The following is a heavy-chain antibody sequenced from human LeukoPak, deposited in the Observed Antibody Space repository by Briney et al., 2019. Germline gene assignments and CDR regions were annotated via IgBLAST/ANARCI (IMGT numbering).Heavy chain of an antibody. CDR2: IYYSGST. J-gene: IGHJ4*02. D-gene: IGHD2-15*01. V-gene: IGHV4-31*03. Sequence: SQTLSLTCTVSGGSISSGGYYWSWIRQHPGKGLEWIGYIYYSGSTYYNPSLKSRVTISVDTSKNQFSLKLSSVTAADTAVYYCARAPYCSGGSFYHLDYWGQGTLVTVSS. CDR1: GGSISSGGYY. CDR3: ARAPYCSGGSFYHLDY.